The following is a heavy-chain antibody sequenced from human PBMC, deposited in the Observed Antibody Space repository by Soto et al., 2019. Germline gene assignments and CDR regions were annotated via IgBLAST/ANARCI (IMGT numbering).Heavy chain of an antibody. Sequence: PGGSLRLSCAASGFTFGSYWMSWVRQAPGKGLEWVANIKQDGSEKYYVDSVKGRFTISRDNAKNSLYLQMNSLRAEDTAVYYCARASRLPAAIGWWWFDPWGQGTLVTVSS. V-gene: IGHV3-7*01. CDR1: GFTFGSYW. J-gene: IGHJ5*02. D-gene: IGHD2-2*01. CDR3: ARASRLPAAIGWWWFDP. CDR2: IKQDGSEK.